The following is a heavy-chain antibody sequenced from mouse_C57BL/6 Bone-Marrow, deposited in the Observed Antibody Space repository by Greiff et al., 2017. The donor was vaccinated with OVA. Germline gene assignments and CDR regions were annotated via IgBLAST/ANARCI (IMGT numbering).Heavy chain of an antibody. CDR1: GYTFTNNW. CDR3: ARSPIYYYGSSYYFDY. Sequence: VQLQQSGAELVRPGTSVKMSCKASGYTFTNNWIGWAKQRPGHGLEWIGDIYPGGGYTNYNEKFKGKATLTADKSSSTAYMQFSSLTSEDSAIYYCARSPIYYYGSSYYFDYWGQGTTLTVSS. J-gene: IGHJ2*01. V-gene: IGHV1-63*01. D-gene: IGHD1-1*01. CDR2: IYPGGGYT.